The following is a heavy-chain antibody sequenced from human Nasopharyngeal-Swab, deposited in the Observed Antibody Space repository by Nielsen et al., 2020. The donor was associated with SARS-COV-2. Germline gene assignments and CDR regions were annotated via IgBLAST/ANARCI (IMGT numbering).Heavy chain of an antibody. D-gene: IGHD3-3*01. V-gene: IGHV1-18*01. CDR3: ARHGVAEDY. CDR2: TGAYTGNT. CDR1: GYIFTSYY. J-gene: IGHJ4*02. Sequence: ASAKVSCKASGYIFTSYYISCVRHARGQGLEWMGWTGAYTGNTNYAQKFQDRVTMTTDTSTSTVYMELRSLRSDDTAVYYCARHGVAEDYWGQGTLVTVSS.